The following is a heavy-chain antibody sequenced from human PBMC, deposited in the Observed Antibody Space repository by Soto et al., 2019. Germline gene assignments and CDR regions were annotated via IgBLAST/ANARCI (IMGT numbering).Heavy chain of an antibody. V-gene: IGHV3-23*01. Sequence: GGSLRLSCAASGLTFSSYAMSWVRQAPGRGLEWVSGISGSGSSAYYADSVKGRFTISRDNSKNTLYLQMNTLRAEDTAVYYCAKPRSRTYDILTGYSFDYWGQGTLVTVSS. CDR2: ISGSGSSA. D-gene: IGHD3-9*01. CDR3: AKPRSRTYDILTGYSFDY. CDR1: GLTFSSYA. J-gene: IGHJ4*02.